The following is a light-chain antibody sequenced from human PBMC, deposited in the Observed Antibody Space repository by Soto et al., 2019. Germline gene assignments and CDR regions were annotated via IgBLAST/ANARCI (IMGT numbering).Light chain of an antibody. Sequence: DIQMTQSPSTLSASVGERVTITCRASQGISGWLAWFQRKPGKATKVLIYEASSLESGVPSRFSGTGSGTEFTLTISSLQPDDFATYYCQQYYTYPRTFGQGTKVEI. V-gene: IGKV1-5*01. CDR2: EAS. CDR1: QGISGW. CDR3: QQYYTYPRT. J-gene: IGKJ1*01.